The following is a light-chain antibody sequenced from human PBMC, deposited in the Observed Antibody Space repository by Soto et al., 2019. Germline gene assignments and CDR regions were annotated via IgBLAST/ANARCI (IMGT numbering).Light chain of an antibody. J-gene: IGLJ1*01. CDR3: QVWDSSSDHREV. CDR1: NIGSKS. V-gene: IGLV3-21*02. CDR2: DDG. Sequence: SYELTQPPSVSVAPGQTARITCGGNNIGSKSVHWYQQKPGQAPVLVIYDDGDRPSGIPERFSGSNSGNTATLTISRVEAGDEADYSCQVWDSSSDHREVFGNGTKVTV.